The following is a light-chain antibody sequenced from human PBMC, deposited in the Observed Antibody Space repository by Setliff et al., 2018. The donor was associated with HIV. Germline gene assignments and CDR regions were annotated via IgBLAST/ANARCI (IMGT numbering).Light chain of an antibody. CDR1: QTVNSN. V-gene: IGKV3-15*01. Sequence: EIVMTQSPASLSGAPGERATLFCRASQTVNSNLAWYQQKAGQPPRLLIYATSTRATGVPDRFSGGGYGTEFTLTILNLQSEGSAVYYCQQYFTFGQGTRLEIK. CDR3: QQYFT. J-gene: IGKJ5*01. CDR2: ATS.